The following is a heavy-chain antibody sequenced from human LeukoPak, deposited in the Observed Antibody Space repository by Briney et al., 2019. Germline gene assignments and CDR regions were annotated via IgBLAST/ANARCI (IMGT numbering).Heavy chain of an antibody. J-gene: IGHJ4*02. CDR3: ARGKSDAYGLEDY. CDR2: SGTAGGT. V-gene: IGHV3-23*01. D-gene: IGHD4-17*01. CDR1: GFTFSSYA. Sequence: GGSLRLSCAASGFTFSSYAMSWVRQAPGKGLEWVSTSGTAGGTYYADSVKGRFTVSRDNSKSTLYLQMSSLRAEDTAVYFCARGKSDAYGLEDYWGQGTLVTVSS.